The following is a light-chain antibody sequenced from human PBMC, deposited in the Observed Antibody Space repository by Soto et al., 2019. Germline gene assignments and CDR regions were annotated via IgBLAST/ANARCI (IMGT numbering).Light chain of an antibody. CDR2: DAS. CDR3: QQRGNWPVT. J-gene: IGKJ4*01. V-gene: IGKV3-11*01. Sequence: ENVLTQSPVTLSLSPGERATLSCRASQSVSSYLAWYQQKPGQAPRLLIYDASNRATGIPARFSGSGSGTDFTLTISRLEPEDFAVYYCQQRGNWPVTFGGGTKVEIK. CDR1: QSVSSY.